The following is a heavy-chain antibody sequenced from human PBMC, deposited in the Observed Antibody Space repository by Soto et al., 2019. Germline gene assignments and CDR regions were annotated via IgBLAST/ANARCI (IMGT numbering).Heavy chain of an antibody. CDR3: AKDPKYCSSTSCFV. V-gene: IGHV3-23*01. D-gene: IGHD2-2*01. CDR1: GFTFSSYV. J-gene: IGHJ6*02. CDR2: ITGSGGST. Sequence: PGGSLRLSCAASGFTFSSYVMSWVRQAPGKGLEWVSGITGSGGSTYYADSVKGRFTISRDNSKNTLYLQMNSLRAEDTAVYYCAKDPKYCSSTSCFVWGQGTTVTVSS.